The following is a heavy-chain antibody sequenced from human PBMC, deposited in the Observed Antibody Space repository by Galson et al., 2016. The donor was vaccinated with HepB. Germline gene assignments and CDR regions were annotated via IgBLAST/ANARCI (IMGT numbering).Heavy chain of an antibody. CDR1: GGSISSGGHS. Sequence: TLSLTCTVSGGSISSGGHSWTWIRQHAVKGLEWIGYIYNTGTIYTNPSLKSRVSISVDTSKNQFSLKLTSVTAADTAVYFCERGGYALEYWGQGILVTVSS. D-gene: IGHD2-15*01. V-gene: IGHV4-31*03. CDR2: IYNTGTI. J-gene: IGHJ4*02. CDR3: ERGGYALEY.